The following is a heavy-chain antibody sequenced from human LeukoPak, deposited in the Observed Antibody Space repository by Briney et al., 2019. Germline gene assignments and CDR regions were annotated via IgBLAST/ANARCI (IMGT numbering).Heavy chain of an antibody. V-gene: IGHV4-59*08. CDR2: IYCSGST. D-gene: IGHD3-22*01. CDR1: GGSISSYY. CDR3: ARHDSSGAGFDY. Sequence: PSETLSLTCTVSGGSISSYYCSWIRQPPGKGLEWIGYIYCSGSTNYNPSLKSRVTISVDTSKNQFSLKLSSVTAADTAVYYCARHDSSGAGFDYWGQGTLVTVSS. J-gene: IGHJ4*02.